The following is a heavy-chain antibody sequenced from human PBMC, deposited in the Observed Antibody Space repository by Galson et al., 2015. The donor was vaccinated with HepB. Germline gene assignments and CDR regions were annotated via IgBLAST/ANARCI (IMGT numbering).Heavy chain of an antibody. CDR2: ISSSSSYT. D-gene: IGHD1-26*01. CDR1: GFTFSDYY. J-gene: IGHJ4*02. V-gene: IGHV3-11*05. Sequence: SLRLSCAASGFTFSDYYMSWIRQAPGKGLEWVSYISSSSSYTNYADSVKGRFTISRDNAKNSLYLQMNSLRAEDTAVYYCARDLERLRDPTLDYWGQGTLVTVSS. CDR3: ARDLERLRDPTLDY.